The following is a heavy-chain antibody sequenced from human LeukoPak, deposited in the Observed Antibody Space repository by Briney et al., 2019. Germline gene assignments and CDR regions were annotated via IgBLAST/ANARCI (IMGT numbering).Heavy chain of an antibody. CDR2: IXYXGSNX. J-gene: IGHJ4*02. D-gene: IGHD1-1*01. V-gene: IGHV3-33*01. CDR3: ARDWKTNSFDY. Sequence: LXXVXFIXYXGSNXYYXDYVXGRFTISRDISKNTLYLQMDSLRAEDTAIYYCARDWKTNSFDYWGQGTLVTVSS.